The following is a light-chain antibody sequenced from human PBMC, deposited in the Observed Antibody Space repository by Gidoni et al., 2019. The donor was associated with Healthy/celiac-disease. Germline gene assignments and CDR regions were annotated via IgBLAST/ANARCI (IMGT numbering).Light chain of an antibody. V-gene: IGLV2-14*01. Sequence: QSALTQPASVSGSPGPSLTISCTGTSSDVGGYNYVTWYQQHPGKAPKLMIYAVSNRPSGVSNRFSGSKSGNTASLTISGLQAEDEADYYCSSYTSSSIVVFGGGTKLTVL. CDR2: AVS. CDR3: SSYTSSSIVV. J-gene: IGLJ2*01. CDR1: SSDVGGYNY.